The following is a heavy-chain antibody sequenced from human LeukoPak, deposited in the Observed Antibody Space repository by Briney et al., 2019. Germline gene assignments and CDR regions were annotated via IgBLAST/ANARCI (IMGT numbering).Heavy chain of an antibody. CDR2: IYHSGST. D-gene: IGHD2-15*01. Sequence: KASETLSLTCAVSGGSISSSNWWSWVRQPPGKGLEWIGEIYHSGSTNYNPSLKSRVTISVDTSKNQFSLKLSSVTAADTAVYYCARSVEGYCSGGSCYSYYYYMDVWGKGTTVTVSS. CDR1: GGSISSSNW. V-gene: IGHV4-4*02. J-gene: IGHJ6*03. CDR3: ARSVEGYCSGGSCYSYYYYMDV.